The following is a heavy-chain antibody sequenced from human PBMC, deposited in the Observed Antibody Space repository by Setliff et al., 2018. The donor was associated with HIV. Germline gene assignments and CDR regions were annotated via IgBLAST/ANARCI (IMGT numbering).Heavy chain of an antibody. CDR1: GFTFDDYA. J-gene: IGHJ4*02. CDR2: ISWNSGSL. D-gene: IGHD2-2*01. V-gene: IGHV3-9*01. CDR3: AKGYCSSTSCFGDF. Sequence: PGGSLRLSCAASGFTFDDYAMHWVRQAPGKGLEWVSGISWNSGSLGDADSVKGRFTISRDNAKNSLYLQMNSLRAEDTAFYYCAKGYCSSTSCFGDFWGQGTLVTVSS.